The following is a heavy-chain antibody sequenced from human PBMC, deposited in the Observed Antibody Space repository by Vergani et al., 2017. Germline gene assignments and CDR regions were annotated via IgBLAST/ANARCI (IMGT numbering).Heavy chain of an antibody. J-gene: IGHJ6*02. V-gene: IGHV3-74*01. CDR3: ARGGNYYDPQKPHSGMDV. Sequence: EVQLVESGGGLVQPGGSLRLSCAASGFTFSSYWMHWVRQAPGKGLVWVSRINSDGSSTSYADSVKGRFTISRDNAKNTLYLQMNSLRAEDTAVYYCARGGNYYDPQKPHSGMDVWGQGTTVTVSS. CDR2: INSDGSST. D-gene: IGHD3-22*01. CDR1: GFTFSSYW.